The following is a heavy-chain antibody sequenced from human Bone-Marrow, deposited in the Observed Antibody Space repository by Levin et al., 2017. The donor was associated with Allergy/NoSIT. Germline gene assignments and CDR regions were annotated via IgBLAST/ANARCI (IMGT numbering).Heavy chain of an antibody. J-gene: IGHJ4*02. Sequence: GGSLRLSCAASGFTFSNAWMSWVRQAPGKGLEWVGRIKSKTDGGTTDYAAPVKGRFTISRDDSKNTLYLQMNSLKTEDTAVYYCTTSPNDYVWGSYRYTDLETHDYWGQGTLVTVSS. CDR2: IKSKTDGGTT. D-gene: IGHD3-16*02. CDR3: TTSPNDYVWGSYRYTDLETHDY. CDR1: GFTFSNAW. V-gene: IGHV3-15*01.